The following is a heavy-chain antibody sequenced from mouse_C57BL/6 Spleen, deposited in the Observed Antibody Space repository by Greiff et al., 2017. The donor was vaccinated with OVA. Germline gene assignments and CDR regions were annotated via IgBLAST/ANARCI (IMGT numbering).Heavy chain of an antibody. Sequence: VQLKESGPELVKPGASVKIPCKASGYTFTDYNMDWVKQSHGKSLEWIGDINPNNGGTIYNQKFKGKATLTLDKSSSTAYMELRSLTSEDTAVYYCARGESTMVTTGYWYFDVWGTGTTVTVSS. CDR2: INPNNGGT. J-gene: IGHJ1*03. V-gene: IGHV1-18*01. D-gene: IGHD2-2*01. CDR3: ARGESTMVTTGYWYFDV. CDR1: GYTFTDYN.